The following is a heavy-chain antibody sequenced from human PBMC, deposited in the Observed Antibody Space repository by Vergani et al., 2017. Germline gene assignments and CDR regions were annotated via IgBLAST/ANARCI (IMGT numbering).Heavy chain of an antibody. D-gene: IGHD4/OR15-4a*01. J-gene: IGHJ6*02. V-gene: IGHV3-48*01. CDR2: ISSSSSTI. CDR3: ARQLDYRYYYGMDV. CDR1: GFSFTSYG. Sequence: EVQLVESGGGLVKPGGSLRLSCAASGFSFTSYGMHWVRQPPGKGLEWVSYISSSSSTIYYADSVKGRFTISRDNAKNSLYLQMNSLRAEDTAVYYCARQLDYRYYYGMDVWGQGTTVTVS.